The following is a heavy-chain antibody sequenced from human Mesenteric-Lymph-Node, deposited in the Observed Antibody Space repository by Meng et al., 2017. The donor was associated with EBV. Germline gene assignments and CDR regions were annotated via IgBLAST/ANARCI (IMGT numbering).Heavy chain of an antibody. Sequence: EVQLVESGGXLVKPGGSLRLSCAASGVPFSSYSMNWVRQAPGKGLEWVSSIFTSGNIYYADSVKGRFTISRDNAKSSLYLLMNNLRVEDTAVYYCTRALGDSTAYWGQGTLVTVSS. D-gene: IGHD3-16*01. CDR1: GVPFSSYS. CDR2: IFTSGNI. V-gene: IGHV3-21*01. J-gene: IGHJ4*02. CDR3: TRALGDSTAY.